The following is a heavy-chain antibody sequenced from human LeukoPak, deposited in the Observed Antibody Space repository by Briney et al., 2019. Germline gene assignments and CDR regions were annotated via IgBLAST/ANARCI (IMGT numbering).Heavy chain of an antibody. J-gene: IGHJ4*02. CDR2: IKEDESIK. D-gene: IGHD1-14*01. V-gene: IGHV3-7*04. CDR1: GFTLSNNW. Sequence: PGGSLRLSCVASGFTLSNNWMSWVRQAPGKGLEGVANIKEDESIKSYVDSVKGRFTISRDNAKNSLYLQMNSFRVEDPAVYFCAGGPEGGACDYWGQGTLVTVAS. CDR3: AGGPEGGACDY.